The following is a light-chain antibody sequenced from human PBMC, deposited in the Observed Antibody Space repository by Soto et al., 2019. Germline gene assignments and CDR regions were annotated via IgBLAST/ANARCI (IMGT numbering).Light chain of an antibody. CDR2: VNSDGSH. CDR1: SGHSSYA. V-gene: IGLV4-69*01. CDR3: QTWDTGIQV. J-gene: IGLJ2*01. Sequence: QPVLTQSPSASASLGASVKLTCTLSSGHSSYAIAWHQQQPEKGPRYLMKVNSDGSHSKGDGIPDRFSGSSSGAERYLTISSLQSEDEADYYCQTWDTGIQVFGGGTKLTVL.